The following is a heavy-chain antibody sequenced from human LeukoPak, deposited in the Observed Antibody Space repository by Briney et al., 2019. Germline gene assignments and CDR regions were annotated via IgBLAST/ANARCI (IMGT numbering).Heavy chain of an antibody. Sequence: GGSLRLSCAASGFTFSGFRLTWVRQAPGKGLEWISNIRPSGSDMYYAASVKGRFTISRDSATNSLYLHMNNLKVDDSAVYFCVRDFNWAFDSWGQGTLVTVSS. V-gene: IGHV3-48*01. D-gene: IGHD7-27*01. CDR3: VRDFNWAFDS. CDR2: IRPSGSDM. CDR1: GFTFSGFR. J-gene: IGHJ4*02.